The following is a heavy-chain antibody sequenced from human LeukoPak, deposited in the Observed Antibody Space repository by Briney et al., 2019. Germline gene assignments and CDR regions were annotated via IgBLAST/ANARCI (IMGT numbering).Heavy chain of an antibody. CDR2: ISYDGSNK. CDR3: AKVRYFGPSAFDI. Sequence: PGGSLTLSCAASGFTFRNYGMHWVRQAPGKGLDWVAVISYDGSNKYYADSVKGRFTISRDNSKNTLYLQMNSLRTEDTAVYYCAKVRYFGPSAFDIWGQGTMVTVSS. J-gene: IGHJ3*02. D-gene: IGHD3-9*01. V-gene: IGHV3-30*18. CDR1: GFTFRNYG.